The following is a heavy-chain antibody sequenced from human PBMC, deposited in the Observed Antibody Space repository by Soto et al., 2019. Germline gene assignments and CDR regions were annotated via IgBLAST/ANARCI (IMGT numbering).Heavy chain of an antibody. CDR2: ISTYNGNP. D-gene: IGHD1-7*01. Sequence: QIQLVQSGAEVKKPGASVKVSCKASGYIFTSQGISWVRQAPGQGLEWMGWISTYNGNPNYAQKLQGRVTMTTNTSPTTAFLELRSLTSDDTGVYYCAGGRTRALDYRGQGPPVSGSS. CDR1: GYIFTSQG. J-gene: IGHJ4*02. CDR3: AGGRTRALDY. V-gene: IGHV1-18*01.